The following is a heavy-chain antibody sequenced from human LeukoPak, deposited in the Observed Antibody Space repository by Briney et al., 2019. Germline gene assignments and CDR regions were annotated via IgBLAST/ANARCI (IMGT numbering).Heavy chain of an antibody. V-gene: IGHV3-72*01. Sequence: PGGSLRFSCAASGFIFSDHYMDWVRQAPGKGLEWVGRTRNEANIYTTKYAASVKGRLTISRDDSKNTLYLQMNSLKTEDTAVYYCSTTYYYDSSEGYWGQGTLVTVSS. J-gene: IGHJ4*02. CDR2: TRNEANIYTT. D-gene: IGHD3-22*01. CDR1: GFIFSDHY. CDR3: STTYYYDSSEGY.